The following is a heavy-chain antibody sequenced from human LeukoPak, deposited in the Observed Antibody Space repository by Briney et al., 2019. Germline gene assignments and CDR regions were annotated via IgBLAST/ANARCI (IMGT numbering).Heavy chain of an antibody. CDR2: ISNPSSTR. D-gene: IGHD3-10*01. CDR3: ARCGDGLPCDFDY. CDR1: GFIFSDYY. Sequence: GGSLRLSCDASGFIFSDYYMSWVRQAPGKGLEWISYISNPSSTRYYADSVKGRFTISRDNAKNSLYLQMNSPRAEDTAVYYCARCGDGLPCDFDYWGQGTLVTVSS. V-gene: IGHV3-11*04. J-gene: IGHJ4*02.